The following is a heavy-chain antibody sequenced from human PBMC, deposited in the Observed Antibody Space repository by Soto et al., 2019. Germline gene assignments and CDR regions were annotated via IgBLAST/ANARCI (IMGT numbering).Heavy chain of an antibody. Sequence: SETLSLTCAVSGGSISSGGYSWSWIRQPPGKGLEWIGYIYHSGSTYYNPSLKSRVTISVDRSKNQFSLKLSSVTAADTAVYYCARDCGDNWFAPWGKGILVTVSS. V-gene: IGHV4-30-2*01. CDR3: ARDCGDNWFAP. CDR2: IYHSGST. CDR1: GGSISSGGYS. J-gene: IGHJ5*02.